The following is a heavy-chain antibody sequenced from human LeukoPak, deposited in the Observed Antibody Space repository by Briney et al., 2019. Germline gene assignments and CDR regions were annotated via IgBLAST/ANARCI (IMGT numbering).Heavy chain of an antibody. Sequence: PSETLSLTCAVHGGSFSGYYWSWIRQPPGKGLEWIGEINHSGSTNYNPSLKSRVTISVDTSKNQFSLKLSSVTAADTAVYYCARGRSWEPDYWGQGTLVTVSS. V-gene: IGHV4-34*01. CDR1: GGSFSGYY. D-gene: IGHD1-26*01. J-gene: IGHJ4*02. CDR2: INHSGST. CDR3: ARGRSWEPDY.